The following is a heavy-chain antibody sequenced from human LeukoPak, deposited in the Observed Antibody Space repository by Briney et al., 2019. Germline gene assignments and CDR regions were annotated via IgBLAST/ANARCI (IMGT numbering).Heavy chain of an antibody. Sequence: PSETLSLTCTVSGGSISSYYWSWIRQPPGKGLECIGYTYYNGSTNYNPSLKSRVTISVDTSKNQLSLKMRSVTAADTAVYYCARHPGRYNYYYMDVWGKGTTVIVSS. V-gene: IGHV4-59*08. CDR2: TYYNGST. D-gene: IGHD2-15*01. CDR3: ARHPGRYNYYYMDV. J-gene: IGHJ6*03. CDR1: GGSISSYY.